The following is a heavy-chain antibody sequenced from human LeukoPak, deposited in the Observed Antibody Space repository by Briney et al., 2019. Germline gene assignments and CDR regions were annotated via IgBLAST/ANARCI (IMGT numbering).Heavy chain of an antibody. CDR2: ISSSDVNT. CDR3: AKSYTYGWASYYNHYGY. D-gene: IGHD3-10*01. CDR1: GFTFNNYA. J-gene: IGHJ4*02. Sequence: GGSLRLSCAASGFTFNNYAMNWVRQAPGKGLEWMSSISSSDVNTYYADSVKGRFTISRDNSENTPYLQMNSLRVEDTAVYYCAKSYTYGWASYYNHYGYWGQGTLVTVSS. V-gene: IGHV3-23*01.